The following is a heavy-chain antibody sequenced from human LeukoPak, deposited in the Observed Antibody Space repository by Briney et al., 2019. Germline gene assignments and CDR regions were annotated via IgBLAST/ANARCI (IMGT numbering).Heavy chain of an antibody. D-gene: IGHD5-12*01. J-gene: IGHJ4*02. CDR2: IYYDGSVK. CDR3: ARDSRSGYTDN. CDR1: GFTFSDYG. Sequence: AGGSLRLSCAASGFTFSDYGMHWVRQAPGKGLEWVAIIYYDGSVKSYADSVKGRFTISRDDSKNTLYLQMNSLRAEDTAVYNCARDSRSGYTDNWGQGTLVTVSS. V-gene: IGHV3-30*12.